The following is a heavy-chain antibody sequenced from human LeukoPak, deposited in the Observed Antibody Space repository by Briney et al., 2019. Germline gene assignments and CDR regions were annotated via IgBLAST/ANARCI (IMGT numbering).Heavy chain of an antibody. CDR1: GLTFNSFG. CDR2: ISYDGSNK. CDR3: ARDYYGSGSYSIFDY. V-gene: IGHV3-30*03. J-gene: IGHJ4*02. Sequence: PGRSLRLSCAASGLTFNSFGMHWVRHAPGKGLEWVAVISYDGSNKYSADSVKGRFTISRDNSRNTLYLQMNSLRPEDTAVYYCARDYYGSGSYSIFDYWGQGTLVTVSS. D-gene: IGHD3-10*01.